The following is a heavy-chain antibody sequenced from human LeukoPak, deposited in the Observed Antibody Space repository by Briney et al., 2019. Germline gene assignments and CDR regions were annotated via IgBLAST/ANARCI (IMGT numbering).Heavy chain of an antibody. Sequence: GGSLRLSCAASGFTFNNYGIHWVRQAPGKGLECVALISNDGSKKYYAGSAKGRFTISRDNSRNTVFLEMNSLRGDDTAVYLCARDWGRGDSKYLDFWGQGILVTVSS. V-gene: IGHV3-30*03. D-gene: IGHD4-17*01. J-gene: IGHJ4*02. CDR2: ISNDGSKK. CDR1: GFTFNNYG. CDR3: ARDWGRGDSKYLDF.